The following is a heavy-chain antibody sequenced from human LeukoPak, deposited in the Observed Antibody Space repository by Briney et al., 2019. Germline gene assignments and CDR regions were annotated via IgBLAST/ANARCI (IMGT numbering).Heavy chain of an antibody. Sequence: SETLSLTCTVSGGSISSYYWSWIRQTPGKGLEWIGEINHSGSINYNPSLKSRVTISVDTSKNQFSLKLSSVTAADTAVYYCARGQQLGSYNWFDPWGQGTLVTVSS. J-gene: IGHJ5*02. CDR3: ARGQQLGSYNWFDP. D-gene: IGHD6-13*01. CDR2: INHSGSI. V-gene: IGHV4-34*01. CDR1: GGSISSYY.